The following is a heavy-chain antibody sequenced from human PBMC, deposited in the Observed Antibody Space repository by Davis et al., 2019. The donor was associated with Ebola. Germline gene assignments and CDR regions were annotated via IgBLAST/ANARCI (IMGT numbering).Heavy chain of an antibody. D-gene: IGHD1-26*01. V-gene: IGHV4-59*02. CDR1: DASVSSHY. Sequence: PSETLSLTCTVSDASVSSHYWNWIRQPPGKGLEWIGIVYDGGRTNYNPSFRSRMSISADMSNNQFSLQLNSVTVADTAIYYCARARSQRWDLPYPDSWGRGKLVTVSS. CDR2: VYDGGRT. CDR3: ARARSQRWDLPYPDS. J-gene: IGHJ4*02.